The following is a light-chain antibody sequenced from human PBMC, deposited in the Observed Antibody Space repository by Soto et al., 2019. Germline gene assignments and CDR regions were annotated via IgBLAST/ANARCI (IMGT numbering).Light chain of an antibody. CDR1: QNIATY. J-gene: IGKJ4*01. V-gene: IGKV1-39*01. Sequence: DIQMTQSPSSLSASVGDRVTITCRASQNIATYLNWYQQTPGKAPKLLIYTASTLQSGVPSRFSGSGSGTDFTLTTSSLQPEDFATFYCQQSYNTPLTFGGGTKVEI. CDR3: QQSYNTPLT. CDR2: TAS.